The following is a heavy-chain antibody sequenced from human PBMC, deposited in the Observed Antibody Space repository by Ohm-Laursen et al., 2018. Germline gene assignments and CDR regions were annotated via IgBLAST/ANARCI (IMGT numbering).Heavy chain of an antibody. J-gene: IGHJ5*02. CDR2: LNPVSGNS. Sequence: SVKVSCKASGYTFTSYDITWVRQASGQGPEWIGWLNPVSGNSNFGQKFRGRVTVTSDTSISTAYMELSGLTSDDTATYYCGRAVRYQLLSDPWGQGTLVTVSS. V-gene: IGHV1-8*01. CDR3: GRAVRYQLLSDP. CDR1: GYTFTSYD. D-gene: IGHD4-23*01.